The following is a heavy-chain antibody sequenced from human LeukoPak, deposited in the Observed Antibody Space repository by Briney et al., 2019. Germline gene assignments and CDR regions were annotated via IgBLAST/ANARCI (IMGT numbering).Heavy chain of an antibody. D-gene: IGHD6-19*01. Sequence: GGSLRLSCAASGFTFSDYYMSWIRQAPGKGLEWVSYISSSSRYTNYADSVKGRFTISRDNAKNSLYLQMNSLRAEDTAVYYCARVVYSSGWYDAFDIWGQGTMVTVSS. CDR2: ISSSSRYT. CDR1: GFTFSDYY. V-gene: IGHV3-11*05. J-gene: IGHJ3*02. CDR3: ARVVYSSGWYDAFDI.